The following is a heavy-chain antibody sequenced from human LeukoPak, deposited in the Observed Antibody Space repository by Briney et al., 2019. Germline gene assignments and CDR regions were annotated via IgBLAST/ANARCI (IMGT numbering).Heavy chain of an antibody. CDR3: ATGITMIVVVPIGY. CDR2: INPSGGST. V-gene: IGHV1-46*04. J-gene: IGHJ4*02. Sequence: ASVKVSCKASGYTFTSYGISWVRQAPGQGLEWMGIINPSGGSTSYAQKLQGRVTMTRDTSTSTVYMELSSLRSEDTAVYYCATGITMIVVVPIGYWGQGTLVTVSS. D-gene: IGHD3-22*01. CDR1: GYTFTSYG.